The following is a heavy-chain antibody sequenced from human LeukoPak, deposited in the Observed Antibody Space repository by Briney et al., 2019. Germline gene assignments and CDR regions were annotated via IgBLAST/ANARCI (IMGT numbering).Heavy chain of an antibody. CDR3: ARYPSGSWRSDR. J-gene: IGHJ5*02. V-gene: IGHV4-61*08. CDR2: IVNSGSA. D-gene: IGHD3-10*01. CDR1: GDSVSSGGYH. Sequence: PSETLSLTCTVSGDSVSSGGYHWSWIRQPPGKGLEWIGQIVNSGSANYNPSLKSRVTISLDTSKNQFSLKVRSVTIADTAVYYCARYPSGSWRSDRWGQGTLVTVSS.